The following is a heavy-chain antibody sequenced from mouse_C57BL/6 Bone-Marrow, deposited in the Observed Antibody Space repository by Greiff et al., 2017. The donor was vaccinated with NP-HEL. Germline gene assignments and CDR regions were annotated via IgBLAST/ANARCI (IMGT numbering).Heavy chain of an antibody. CDR3: TSIYYDYDEGFDY. CDR1: GYTFTDYE. V-gene: IGHV1-15*01. J-gene: IGHJ2*01. CDR2: IDPETGGT. D-gene: IGHD2-4*01. Sequence: VHLVESGAELVRPGASVTLSCKASGYTFTDYEMHWVKQTPVHGLEWIGAIDPETGGTAYNQKFKGKAILTADKSSSTAYMELRSLTSEDSAVYYCTSIYYDYDEGFDYWGQGTTLTVSS.